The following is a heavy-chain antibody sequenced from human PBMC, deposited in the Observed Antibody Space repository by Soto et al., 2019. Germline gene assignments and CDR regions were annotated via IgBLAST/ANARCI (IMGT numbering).Heavy chain of an antibody. CDR2: INSDGSSP. D-gene: IGHD6-19*01. CDR1: GFTFSSYW. CDR3: ARVEERYSSGWYFDFQH. Sequence: GGSLRLSCAASGFTFSSYWMHWVRQAPGKGLVWVSRINSDGSSPSYADSVKGRFTISRDNAKNTLYLQMNSLRAEDTAVYYCARVEERYSSGWYFDFQHWGQGTLVTVSS. J-gene: IGHJ1*01. V-gene: IGHV3-74*01.